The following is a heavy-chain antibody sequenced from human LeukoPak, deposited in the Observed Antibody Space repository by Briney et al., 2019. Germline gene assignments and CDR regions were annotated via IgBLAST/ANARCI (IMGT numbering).Heavy chain of an antibody. V-gene: IGHV1-69*05. Sequence: ASVKVSCKASGGTFSSYAISWVRQAPGQGLEWMGGIIPIFGTANYAQKFQGRVTMTRDTSTSTVYMELSSLRSEDTAVYYCARDSIAARTFDYWGQGTLVTVSS. CDR2: IIPIFGTA. J-gene: IGHJ4*02. D-gene: IGHD6-6*01. CDR1: GGTFSSYA. CDR3: ARDSIAARTFDY.